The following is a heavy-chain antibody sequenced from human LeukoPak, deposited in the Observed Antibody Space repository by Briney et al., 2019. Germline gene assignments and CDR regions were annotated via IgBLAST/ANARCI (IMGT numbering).Heavy chain of an antibody. CDR3: ARLGLAPTYFDY. J-gene: IGHJ4*02. CDR1: GFTVSSNY. Sequence: PGGSLRLSCAASGFTVSSNYMSWVRQAPGKGLEWVSVIYSGGSTYYADSVKGRFTISRDNAKNSLYLQMNSLRAEDTAVYYCARLGLAPTYFDYWGQGTLVTVSS. V-gene: IGHV3-53*01. CDR2: IYSGGST. D-gene: IGHD6-19*01.